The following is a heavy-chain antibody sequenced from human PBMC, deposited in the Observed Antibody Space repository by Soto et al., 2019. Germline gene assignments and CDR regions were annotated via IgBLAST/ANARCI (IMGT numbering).Heavy chain of an antibody. D-gene: IGHD2-2*01. Sequence: GGSLRLSCAASGFTFSSYAMNWVRQAPGKGLEWVAGVSASGGGTSYADSVKGRFTISRDNSKDTLYLQMNSLRAEDTAVYYCAKSSSRAHYYAMDVWGQGTTVTVSS. CDR1: GFTFSSYA. V-gene: IGHV3-23*01. CDR2: VSASGGGT. J-gene: IGHJ6*02. CDR3: AKSSSRAHYYAMDV.